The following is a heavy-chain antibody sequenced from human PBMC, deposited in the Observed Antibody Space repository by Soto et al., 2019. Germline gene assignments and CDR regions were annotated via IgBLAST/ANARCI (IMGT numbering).Heavy chain of an antibody. D-gene: IGHD6-13*01. CDR3: ARQAAAGKYYYAMDV. CDR2: IYPGDSDT. V-gene: IGHV5-51*01. J-gene: IGHJ6*01. Sequence: GESLKISCKGSGYSFIDYWIGWVRQVPGRGLEWMGVIYPGDSDTRYSPSFQGQVTISADKSINTTYLQWSSLKASDTAIYYCARQAAAGKYYYAMDVWGQGTTVNVSS. CDR1: GYSFIDYW.